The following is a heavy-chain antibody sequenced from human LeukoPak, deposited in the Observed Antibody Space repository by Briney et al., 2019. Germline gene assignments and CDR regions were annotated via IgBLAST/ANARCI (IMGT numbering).Heavy chain of an antibody. CDR2: ISGSGGST. Sequence: GGSLRLSCAASGFSVSNSYMYWVRQAPGKGLEWVSAISGSGGSTYYADSVKGRFTISRDNSKNTLYLQMNSLRAEDTAVYYCAPRGLSTVIDWGQGTLVTVSS. CDR1: GFSVSNSY. D-gene: IGHD4-17*01. J-gene: IGHJ4*02. CDR3: APRGLSTVID. V-gene: IGHV3-23*01.